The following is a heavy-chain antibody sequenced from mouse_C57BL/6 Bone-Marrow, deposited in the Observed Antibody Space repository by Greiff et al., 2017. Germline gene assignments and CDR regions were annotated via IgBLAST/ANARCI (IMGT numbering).Heavy chain of an antibody. CDR1: GYTFTSYW. V-gene: IGHV1-64*01. J-gene: IGHJ1*03. D-gene: IGHD2-2*01. CDR3: ARLFYYGYLCWYFDV. CDR2: IHPNSGST. Sequence: QVQLQQPGAELVKPGASVKLSCKASGYTFTSYWMNWVKQRPGQGLEWIGMIHPNSGSTNYNEKFKSKATLTVDKSSSTAYMQLSSLTSEDSAVXYCARLFYYGYLCWYFDVWGTGTTVTVSS.